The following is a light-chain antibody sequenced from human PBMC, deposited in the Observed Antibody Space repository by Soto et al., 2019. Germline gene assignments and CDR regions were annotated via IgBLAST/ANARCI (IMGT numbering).Light chain of an antibody. CDR1: ESVSSN. Sequence: EIIMTQSPATLSVSPGERATLSCRASESVSSNLAWYQQKPGQAPRLLIYDASTRATGIPPRFSGSGSGTEFTLSISSLQSTDFAVYYCQQYYDWPSLTFGGGTKVEIK. V-gene: IGKV3-15*01. CDR2: DAS. J-gene: IGKJ4*01. CDR3: QQYYDWPSLT.